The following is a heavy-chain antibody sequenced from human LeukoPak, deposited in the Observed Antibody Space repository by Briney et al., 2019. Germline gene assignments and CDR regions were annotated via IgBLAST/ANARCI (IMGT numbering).Heavy chain of an antibody. CDR1: GFTFSSYG. CDR3: AKDLATKYGLDY. V-gene: IGHV3-30*18. D-gene: IGHD3-10*01. J-gene: IGHJ4*02. Sequence: GGSLRLSCAASGFTFSSYGIHWVRQAPGKGLEWVALISYDGSDKFFADSVRGRFTISRDNSKNTLYLQMNSLRVEDTAVYYCAKDLATKYGLDYWGQGSWSPSPQ. CDR2: ISYDGSDK.